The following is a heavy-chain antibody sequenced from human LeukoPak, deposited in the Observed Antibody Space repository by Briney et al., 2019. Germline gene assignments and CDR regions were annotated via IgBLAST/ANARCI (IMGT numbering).Heavy chain of an antibody. J-gene: IGHJ4*02. CDR3: ARSWAGMYYPFYYFDY. D-gene: IGHD2-8*01. Sequence: PSQTLSLTFAVYGYSFSRYYCSWIRKPPRNRPDLSADINHRGSTHYNPSLKSRVNISADTSKSQFSLNLDSVTAADTAVYYCARSWAGMYYPFYYFDYWGQGSLVTVSS. CDR1: GYSFSRYY. V-gene: IGHV4-34*01. CDR2: INHRGST.